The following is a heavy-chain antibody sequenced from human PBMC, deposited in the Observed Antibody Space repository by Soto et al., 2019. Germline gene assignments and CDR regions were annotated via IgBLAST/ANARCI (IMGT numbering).Heavy chain of an antibody. V-gene: IGHV4-4*07. Sequence: SETLSLTCTVSGASMNSYHWSWIRQPAGKGLEWIGHIHSSGSTNYNPSLKSRVTMSVDTSKNQFSLRLMSLTATDTAVYYCARDQGVAAAGITWFDPWGQGSLVTVSS. CDR3: ARDQGVAAAGITWFDP. J-gene: IGHJ5*02. CDR2: IHSSGST. D-gene: IGHD6-13*01. CDR1: GASMNSYH.